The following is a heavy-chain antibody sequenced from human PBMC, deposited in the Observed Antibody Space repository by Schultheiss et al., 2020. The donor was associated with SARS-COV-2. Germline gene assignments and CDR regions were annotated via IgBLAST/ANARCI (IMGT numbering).Heavy chain of an antibody. Sequence: GGSLRLSCAASGFTFRPSFLRLFRHAKGKGLEWVGRIKSKTDGGTTDYAAPVKGRFTISRDDSKNTLYLQMNSLKTEDTAVYYCTTRIAAAGPLDYWGQGTLVTVSS. CDR1: GFTFRPSF. J-gene: IGHJ4*02. D-gene: IGHD6-13*01. V-gene: IGHV3-15*01. CDR2: IKSKTDGGTT. CDR3: TTRIAAAGPLDY.